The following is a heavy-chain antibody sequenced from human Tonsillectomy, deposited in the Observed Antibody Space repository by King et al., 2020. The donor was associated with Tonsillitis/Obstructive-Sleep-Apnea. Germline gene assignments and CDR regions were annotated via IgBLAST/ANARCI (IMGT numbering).Heavy chain of an antibody. CDR1: GFTVSNNH. V-gene: IGHV3-53*01. CDR2: IYSSGTT. Sequence: VQLVESGGGLIQPGGSLRLSCAASGFTVSNNHMSWVRQAPGKGLEWVSLIYSSGTTYYADSVTGRFTISRDNFKNTLYLQMNSLRAEDTAVYYCARDLRSDFWSGDYYGMDVWGQGTTVTVSS. CDR3: ARDLRSDFWSGDYYGMDV. D-gene: IGHD3-3*01. J-gene: IGHJ6*02.